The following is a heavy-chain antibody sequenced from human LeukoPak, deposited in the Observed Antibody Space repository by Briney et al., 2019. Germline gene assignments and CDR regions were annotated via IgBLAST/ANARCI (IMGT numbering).Heavy chain of an antibody. CDR1: GFDFSTYA. CDR2: ISTMSNYI. Sequence: PGGSLRLSCAASGFDFSTYAINWVRQAPGKGLEWVSSISTMSNYIYYADSVKGRFTSSRDNAKNSLYLQMNSLRAEDTAVYYCARDIGRIYGSGSIWGQGTMVTVSS. D-gene: IGHD3-10*01. CDR3: ARDIGRIYGSGSI. J-gene: IGHJ3*02. V-gene: IGHV3-21*01.